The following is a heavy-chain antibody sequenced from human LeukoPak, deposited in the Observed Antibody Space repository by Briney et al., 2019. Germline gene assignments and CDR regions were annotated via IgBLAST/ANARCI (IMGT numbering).Heavy chain of an antibody. J-gene: IGHJ3*02. CDR1: LFTFSSYS. D-gene: IGHD3-9*01. V-gene: IGHV3-48*02. Sequence: PGGSLRLSCAASLFTFSSYSMHWVRQARGKGLDWVSYISSTSSTIYYADSVKGRFTISRDNAKNSLYLQLNSLRDEDTAVYYCARDSGYAGASDIWGQGTMVTVSS. CDR3: ARDSGYAGASDI. CDR2: ISSTSSTI.